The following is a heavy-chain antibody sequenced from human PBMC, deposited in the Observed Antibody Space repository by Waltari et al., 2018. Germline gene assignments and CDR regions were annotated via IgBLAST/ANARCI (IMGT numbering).Heavy chain of an antibody. V-gene: IGHV4-34*08. CDR2: INHSGST. J-gene: IGHJ5*02. CDR3: AVSVVTLRFRFDP. Sequence: VQLLESGGGLVQPGGSLRLSCAASGFTFSSYAMSWVRQAPGKGLEWIGEINHSGSTNYNPSLKSRVTISVDTSKNQFSLKLSSVTAADTAVYYCAVSVVTLRFRFDPWGQGTLVTVSS. CDR1: GFTFSSYA. D-gene: IGHD2-15*01.